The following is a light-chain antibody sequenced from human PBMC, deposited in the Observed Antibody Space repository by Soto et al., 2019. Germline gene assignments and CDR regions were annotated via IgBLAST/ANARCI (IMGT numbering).Light chain of an antibody. CDR1: QDISNY. CDR2: DAA. CDR3: QQYDNLPIT. J-gene: IGKJ5*01. V-gene: IGKV1-33*01. Sequence: DIQMTQSPSSLSASVGDRVTITCQASQDISNYLNWYQQKPGKAPKLLIYDAANLETGGPSRFSGSESGTDFTFTISSLQPEDIATYYGQQYDNLPITFGQETRLESK.